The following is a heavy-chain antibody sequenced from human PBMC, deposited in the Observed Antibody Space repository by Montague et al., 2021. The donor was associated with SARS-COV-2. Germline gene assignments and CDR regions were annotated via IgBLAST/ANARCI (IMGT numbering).Heavy chain of an antibody. V-gene: IGHV4-4*07. Sequence: SETLSLTCTVSGDSITYFYWSWIRQPAGKGLEWIGRVSSSGSTNXXPSLRSRVSMSVDTPKSQFSLKLSSVTAADTAVYYCARDVVTHLGTFDYWGRGTLVTVSS. CDR1: GDSITYFY. D-gene: IGHD4-23*01. J-gene: IGHJ4*02. CDR2: VSSSGST. CDR3: ARDVVTHLGTFDY.